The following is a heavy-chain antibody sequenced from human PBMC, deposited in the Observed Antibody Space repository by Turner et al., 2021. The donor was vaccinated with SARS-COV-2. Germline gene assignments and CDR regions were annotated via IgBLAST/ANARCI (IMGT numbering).Heavy chain of an antibody. J-gene: IGHJ4*02. Sequence: DVQLLVSGGGLVLPAGSLLLSCAASWFTVSSNYMSRVRQAPGKGLEWVSVIYSGGSTDNAGSVKGRFTITRHKYKNTMYLKMNSLGAEDTAVYYCARKTWGRDPDYWGQGTLVTVSS. CDR1: WFTVSSNY. V-gene: IGHV3-53*04. CDR3: ARKTWGRDPDY. CDR2: IYSGGST. D-gene: IGHD3-16*01.